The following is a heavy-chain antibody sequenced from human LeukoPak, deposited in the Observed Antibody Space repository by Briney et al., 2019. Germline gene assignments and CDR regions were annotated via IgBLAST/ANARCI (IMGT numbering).Heavy chain of an antibody. CDR1: GGSISSSSYY. D-gene: IGHD3-3*01. Sequence: PSETLSLTCTVSGGSISSSSYYWGWIRQPPGKGLEWIGSIYYSGSTYYNPSLKSRVTISVDTSKNQFSLKLSSVTAADTAVYYCARMKKRITIFGVVIKDYYFDYWGQGTLVTVSS. CDR2: IYYSGST. J-gene: IGHJ4*02. V-gene: IGHV4-39*07. CDR3: ARMKKRITIFGVVIKDYYFDY.